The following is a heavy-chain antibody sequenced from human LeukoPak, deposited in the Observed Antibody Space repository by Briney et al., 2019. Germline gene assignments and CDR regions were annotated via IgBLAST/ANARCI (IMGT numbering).Heavy chain of an antibody. V-gene: IGHV3-48*04. Sequence: GGSLRLSCAASGFAFSTYSIDWVRQAPGKGLEWLSYISSSSSTIYYADSVKGRFTVSRDNAENLVYLQMNSLGAEDTAVYYCTRVGRSGYTKVYWGEGTLVTVAS. CDR2: ISSSSSTI. CDR3: TRVGRSGYTKVY. CDR1: GFAFSTYS. J-gene: IGHJ4*02. D-gene: IGHD5-12*01.